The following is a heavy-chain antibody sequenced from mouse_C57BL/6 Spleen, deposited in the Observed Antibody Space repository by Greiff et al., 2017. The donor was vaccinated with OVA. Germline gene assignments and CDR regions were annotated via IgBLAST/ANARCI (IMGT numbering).Heavy chain of an antibody. D-gene: IGHD1-1*01. V-gene: IGHV1-72*01. J-gene: IGHJ1*03. Sequence: QVQLQQPGAELVKPGASVKLSCKASDYTFTSYWMHWVKQRPGRGLEWIGRIDPNSGGPKYTEKFKSKATLTVDKPSRTAYMQLSSLTSEQSAVYYCAYYYGSSYDWYFDDWGKGTTVTVSS. CDR3: AYYYGSSYDWYFDD. CDR1: DYTFTSYW. CDR2: IDPNSGGP.